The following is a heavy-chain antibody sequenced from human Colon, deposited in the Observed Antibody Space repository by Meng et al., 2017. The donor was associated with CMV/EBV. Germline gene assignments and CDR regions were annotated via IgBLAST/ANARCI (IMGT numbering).Heavy chain of an antibody. J-gene: IGHJ4*02. D-gene: IGHD2-21*01. V-gene: IGHV3-23*01. CDR1: GFIFGDYA. CDR2: INGVGDTT. Sequence: GESLKISCAASGFIFGDYAMTWVRQAPGKGLEWVSGINGVGDTTYYADSVKGRFTISRDNSKNTLYLRMIDLRAEDTAMYYCAKDRAYCGSFSCSPNYFDGWGQGNLVTVSS. CDR3: AKDRAYCGSFSCSPNYFDG.